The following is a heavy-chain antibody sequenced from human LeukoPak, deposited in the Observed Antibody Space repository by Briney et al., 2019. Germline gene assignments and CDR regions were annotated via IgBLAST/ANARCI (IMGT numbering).Heavy chain of an antibody. J-gene: IGHJ4*02. D-gene: IGHD3-16*01. CDR1: GCSIISHY. CDR2: IYHTGTT. Sequence: SETLSLTCTVSGCSIISHYWSWIGQPPGKGLEWIGYIYHTGTTNYNPSLMSRVTISVDTSKKQFSLKLSSVTAADTAVYYCAKLGTRSDYWGQGTPVTVSS. V-gene: IGHV4-59*11. CDR3: AKLGTRSDY.